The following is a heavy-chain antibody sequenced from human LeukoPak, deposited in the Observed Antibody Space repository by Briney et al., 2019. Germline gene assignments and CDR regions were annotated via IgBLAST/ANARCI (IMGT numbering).Heavy chain of an antibody. J-gene: IGHJ6*02. CDR3: ARVPGIAVAGTAAYYYYGMDV. CDR2: IYYSGST. V-gene: IGHV4-59*01. D-gene: IGHD6-19*01. CDR1: GGSISSYY. Sequence: PSETQSLTCTVSGGSISSYYWSWIRQPPGKGLEWIGYIYYSGSTNYNPSLKSRVTISVDTSKNQFSLKLSSVTAADTAVYYCARVPGIAVAGTAAYYYYGMDVWGQGTTVTVSS.